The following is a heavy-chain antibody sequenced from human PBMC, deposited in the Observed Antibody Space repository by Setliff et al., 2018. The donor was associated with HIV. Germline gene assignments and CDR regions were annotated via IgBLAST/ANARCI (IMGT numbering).Heavy chain of an antibody. J-gene: IGHJ4*02. CDR1: GGSINRISYY. CDR2: IYNSGST. Sequence: SQTLSLTCTVSGGSINRISYYWGWIRQAPGRGLEWIGSIYNSGSTYYNPSLKSRIIISSDTSKNQISLRLTSVTAADTAVYFCARSLAGLMNYFDYWGQGMLVTVSS. V-gene: IGHV4-39*01. D-gene: IGHD6-19*01. CDR3: ARSLAGLMNYFDY.